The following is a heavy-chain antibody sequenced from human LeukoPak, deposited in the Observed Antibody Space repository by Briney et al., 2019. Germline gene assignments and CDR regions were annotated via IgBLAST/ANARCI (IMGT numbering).Heavy chain of an antibody. D-gene: IGHD3-16*02. CDR3: ARLGGVRRLGELSLFLGREKATIDY. J-gene: IGHJ4*02. V-gene: IGHV3-7*01. CDR2: IKQDGSEK. Sequence: LPGGSLRLSCAASGFTFSSYWMSWVRQAPGKGLEWVANIKQDGSEKYYVDSVKGRFTISRDNAKNSLYLQMNSLRAEDTAVYYCARLGGVRRLGELSLFLGREKATIDYWGQGTLVTVSS. CDR1: GFTFSSYW.